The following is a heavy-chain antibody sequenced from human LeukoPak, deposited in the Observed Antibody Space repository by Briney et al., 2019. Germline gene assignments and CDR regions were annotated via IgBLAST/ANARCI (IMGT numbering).Heavy chain of an antibody. V-gene: IGHV4-34*01. D-gene: IGHD3-10*02. CDR2: INHTGST. Sequence: PSETLPLTCAVYGESFTTFYWGWIRQTPGKGLEWIGEINHTGSTNYNPSLKSRVTISIDTSKNQFSLKLNSVTAADTTVYYCARRVKVNFVGLFGEDNNYYYMDVWGKGTTVTVS. J-gene: IGHJ6*03. CDR1: GESFTTFY. CDR3: ARRVKVNFVGLFGEDNNYYYMDV.